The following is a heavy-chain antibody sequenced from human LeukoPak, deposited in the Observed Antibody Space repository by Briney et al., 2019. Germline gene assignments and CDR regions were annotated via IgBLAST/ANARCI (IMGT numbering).Heavy chain of an antibody. CDR3: ARDRENIVLVPGAKRKTWYFDY. V-gene: IGHV4-61*02. CDR2: MDTSGST. D-gene: IGHD2-2*01. CDR1: GGLISSGSYY. J-gene: IGHJ4*02. Sequence: SETLSLTCTVAGGLISSGSYYWSCLRQPAGKGLGWIGRMDTSGSTNNNPSLKSRVSISVDTSKTQFSLKLSSVTAADTVVYYCARDRENIVLVPGAKRKTWYFDYWGQGTLVTVSS.